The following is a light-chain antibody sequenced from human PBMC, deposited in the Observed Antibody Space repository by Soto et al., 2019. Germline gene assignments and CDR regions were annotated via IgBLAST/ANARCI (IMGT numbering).Light chain of an antibody. V-gene: IGKV3-20*01. Sequence: EIVLTQSPGTLSLSPGERATLSCRASVTISSGYLAWYQQKPGQAPRLLIHGASSRATGIPDRFSGSGSGTDCARPVSRLEREDLAVYYCQQYGSSPPYTFGQATKLEIK. CDR2: GAS. J-gene: IGKJ2*01. CDR3: QQYGSSPPYT. CDR1: VTISSGY.